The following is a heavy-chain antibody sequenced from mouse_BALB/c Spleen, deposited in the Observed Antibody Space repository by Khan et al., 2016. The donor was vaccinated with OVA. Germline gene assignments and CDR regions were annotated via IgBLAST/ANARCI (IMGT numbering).Heavy chain of an antibody. J-gene: IGHJ3*01. V-gene: IGHV5-4*02. CDR2: MSDGGSYT. CDR3: ARDHYGNPFAY. CDR1: GFIFSDYY. D-gene: IGHD2-1*01. Sequence: EVELVESGGGFVKPGGSLKLSCAASGFIFSDYYMYWARQTPEKRLEWVSSMSDGGSYTYYLDTVKGRFAISRDNAKNNLYLQKSSLKSENTTMYYCARDHYGNPFAYWGQGTLVTVS.